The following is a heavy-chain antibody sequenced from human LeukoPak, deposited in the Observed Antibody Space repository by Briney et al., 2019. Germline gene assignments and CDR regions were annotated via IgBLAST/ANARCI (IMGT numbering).Heavy chain of an antibody. D-gene: IGHD3-22*01. CDR1: GGTFSSYA. CDR3: ARDSPDYDSSGYRYYYYYGMDV. Sequence: ASVKVSCKASGGTFSSYAISWVRQAPGRGLEWMGGIIPIFGTANYAQKFQGRVTITADESTSTAYMELSSLRSEGTAVYYCARDSPDYDSSGYRYYYYYGMDVWGQGTTVTVSS. V-gene: IGHV1-69*01. CDR2: IIPIFGTA. J-gene: IGHJ6*02.